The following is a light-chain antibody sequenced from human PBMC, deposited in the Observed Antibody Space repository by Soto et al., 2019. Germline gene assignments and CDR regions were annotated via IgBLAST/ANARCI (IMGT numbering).Light chain of an antibody. J-gene: IGKJ4*01. CDR1: HSVSSR. CDR2: GAS. Sequence: EIVMTQSPATLSVYPGERVTLSCRASHSVSSRLAWYQEKPGQAPRLLIYGASTRATGLPARFSGSGSGTEFTLTISGLQSEDFAVYYCQHYTNWPLTFGGGTKVDIK. V-gene: IGKV3-15*01. CDR3: QHYTNWPLT.